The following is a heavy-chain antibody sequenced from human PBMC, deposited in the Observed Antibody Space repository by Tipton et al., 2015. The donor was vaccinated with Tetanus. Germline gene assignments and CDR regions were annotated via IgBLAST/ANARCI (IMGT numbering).Heavy chain of an antibody. D-gene: IGHD3-22*01. CDR1: GYTFTGYY. V-gene: IGHV1-2*02. Sequence: VQLVQSGAEVKKPGASVKVSCKASGYTFTGYYIYWVRQATGQGLEWMGWIDPNSGGTVYAQKFQGRVTMTRDTSISTAYMELRSLRSDDTAVYYCVRDRGDYIYYGMDVWGPGTTVTVS. J-gene: IGHJ6*02. CDR3: VRDRGDYIYYGMDV. CDR2: IDPNSGGT.